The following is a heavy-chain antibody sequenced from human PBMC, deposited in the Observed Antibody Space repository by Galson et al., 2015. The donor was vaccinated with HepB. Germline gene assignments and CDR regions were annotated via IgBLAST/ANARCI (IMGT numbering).Heavy chain of an antibody. CDR2: TYYNGGT. CDR1: GGSLTSGNYY. D-gene: IGHD4-17*01. Sequence: TLSLTCTVSGGSLTSGNYYWPWVRQHPGKGLEWVGYTYYNGGTYYNPSLKSRFTISLDASKNQLSLTVNSVTAADTAVYYCARTPGPASSYADSTWGQGTLVTVSS. V-gene: IGHV4-31*03. J-gene: IGHJ5*02. CDR3: ARTPGPASSYADST.